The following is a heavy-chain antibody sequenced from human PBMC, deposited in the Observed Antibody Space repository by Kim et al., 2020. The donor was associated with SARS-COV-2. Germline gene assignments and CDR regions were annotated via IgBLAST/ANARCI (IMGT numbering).Heavy chain of an antibody. J-gene: IGHJ5*02. CDR2: IYHSGST. CDR1: GGSISAYY. V-gene: IGHV4-59*13. CDR3: ARVPHSYNWVDP. Sequence: SETLSLTCTVSGGSISAYYWSWIRQSPGKGLEWIGYIYHSGSTNYNPSFKSRVAMSIDMSKNQFSLKLSSVTAADTAFYYCARVPHSYNWVDPWGQGILVTVSS.